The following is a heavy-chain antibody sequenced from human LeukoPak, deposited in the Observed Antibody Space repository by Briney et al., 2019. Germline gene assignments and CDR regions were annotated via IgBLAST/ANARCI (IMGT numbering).Heavy chain of an antibody. Sequence: SETLSLTCTVSDGSVSSGNYYWSWIRQPPGKGLEWIGYIYYRSGSTNYNPSLKSRVTISADTSKNQFSLKLTSVAAADTAVYYCARGGRYSSGWPYFDYWGQGTLVTVSS. CDR3: ARGGRYSSGWPYFDY. CDR1: DGSVSSGNYY. J-gene: IGHJ4*02. D-gene: IGHD6-19*01. V-gene: IGHV4-61*01. CDR2: IYYRSGST.